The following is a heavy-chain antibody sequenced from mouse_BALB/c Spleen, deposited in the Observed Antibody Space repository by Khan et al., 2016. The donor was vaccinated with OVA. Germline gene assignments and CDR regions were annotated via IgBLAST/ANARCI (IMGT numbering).Heavy chain of an antibody. V-gene: IGHV1S137*01. J-gene: IGHJ2*01. Sequence: QVQLQQSGPELVRPGVSVQISCKGSGYTFTDYAMYWVKQSYAKSLEWIGLISTYSGSTNYNQKFKGKVTMTVDKSYSAAYMELARLTSEDSAIYYCARPAYDGYYDYWGQGTTLTVSS. CDR2: ISTYSGST. CDR3: ARPAYDGYYDY. CDR1: GYTFTDYA. D-gene: IGHD2-3*01.